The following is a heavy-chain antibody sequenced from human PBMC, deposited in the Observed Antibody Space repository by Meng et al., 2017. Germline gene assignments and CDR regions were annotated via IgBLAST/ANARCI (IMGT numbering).Heavy chain of an antibody. D-gene: IGHD3-10*01. V-gene: IGHV4-38-2*02. J-gene: IGHJ4*02. CDR2: IYHSGST. Sequence: SETLSLTCTVSGYSISSGYYWGWIRQPPGKGLEWIGSIYHSGSTYYNPSLKSRVTISVDTSKNQFSLKLSSVTAADTAVYYCARERDGSGSYYNVVDYWGQGTLVTVSS. CDR1: GYSISSGYY. CDR3: ARERDGSGSYYNVVDY.